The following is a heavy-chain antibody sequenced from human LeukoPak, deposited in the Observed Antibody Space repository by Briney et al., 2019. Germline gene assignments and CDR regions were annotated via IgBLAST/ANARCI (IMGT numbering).Heavy chain of an antibody. J-gene: IGHJ4*02. CDR1: GGSMNSYY. CDR2: IYYSGST. Sequence: SETLSLTCSVSGGSMNSYYWSWIRQSPGKGLEWIGYIYYSGSTNYNPSLKSRVTISVDTSKNQFSLKLSSVTAADTAVYYCARGSCSGGSCYSDFDYWGQGTLVTVSS. CDR3: ARGSCSGGSCYSDFDY. D-gene: IGHD2-15*01. V-gene: IGHV4-59*08.